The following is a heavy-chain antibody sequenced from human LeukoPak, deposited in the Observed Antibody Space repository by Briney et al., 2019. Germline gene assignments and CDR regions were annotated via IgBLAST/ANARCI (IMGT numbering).Heavy chain of an antibody. J-gene: IGHJ4*02. D-gene: IGHD3-10*01. CDR2: IYYSGST. CDR3: ARGGSGSYPTYDY. V-gene: IGHV4-59*01. CDR1: GDSISGYY. Sequence: SETLSLTCIVSGDSISGYYWNWIRQPPGKGLEWIGYIYYSGSTNYNPSLKSRVTISVDTSKNQFSLKLSSVTAADTAVYYCARGGSGSYPTYDYWGQGTLVTVSS.